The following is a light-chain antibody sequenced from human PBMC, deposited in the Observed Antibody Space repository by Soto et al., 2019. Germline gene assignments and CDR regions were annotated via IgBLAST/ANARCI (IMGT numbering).Light chain of an antibody. CDR1: SSDIGGYNY. CDR2: DVS. CDR3: SSYTSGSTLVV. V-gene: IGLV2-14*03. Sequence: QSVLTQPASVSGSPGQSITVSCTGTSSDIGGYNYVSWYQQYPGKAPKVIIYDVSDRPSGVSNRFSGSKSGNTASLTISGRQTEDDADYYCSSYTSGSTLVVFGTGTKLTVL. J-gene: IGLJ1*01.